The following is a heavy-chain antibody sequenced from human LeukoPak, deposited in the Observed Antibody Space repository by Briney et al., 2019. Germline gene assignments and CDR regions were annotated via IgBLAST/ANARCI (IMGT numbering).Heavy chain of an antibody. J-gene: IGHJ3*02. V-gene: IGHV1-2*02. D-gene: IGHD3-22*01. CDR2: INHNNGGT. CDR3: ARDRFEYYDSSGYYVDAFDI. CDR1: GYTVTGYY. Sequence: ASVTVSCKASGYTVTGYYMHWVRQAPGHRVEGMGWINHNNGGTNYAQKFQGRVTMTRDTSISTAYMELSRLRSDDTAVYYCARDRFEYYDSSGYYVDAFDIWGQGTMVTVSS.